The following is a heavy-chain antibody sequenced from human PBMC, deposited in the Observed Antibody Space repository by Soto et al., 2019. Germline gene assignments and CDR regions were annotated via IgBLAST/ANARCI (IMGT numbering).Heavy chain of an antibody. Sequence: QVQLVQSGAEVKKPGSSVKVSCKASGGTFSSYAISWVRQAPGQGLEWMGGIISIFGTADYAQKFQGRVTMTAAEXTXTXXMEMSSLRSEDTAVYYCASHSGSSPEGRYYYGMDVWGQGTTVTVSS. CDR2: IISIFGTA. D-gene: IGHD1-26*01. J-gene: IGHJ6*02. CDR1: GGTFSSYA. V-gene: IGHV1-69*12. CDR3: ASHSGSSPEGRYYYGMDV.